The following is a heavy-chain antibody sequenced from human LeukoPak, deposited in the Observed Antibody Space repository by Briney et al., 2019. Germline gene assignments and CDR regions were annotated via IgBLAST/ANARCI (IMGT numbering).Heavy chain of an antibody. D-gene: IGHD2-2*01. CDR2: INPSGGST. V-gene: IGHV1-46*01. J-gene: IGHJ6*01. Sequence: ASVKVSCKASGYTFTSYYMHWVRQAPGQGLEWMGIINPSGGSTSYAQKFQGRVTMTRDMSTSTVYMELSSLRSEDTAVYYCARVHCSSTSCFLGHYYYYYGMDVWGQGTTVTVSS. CDR1: GYTFTSYY. CDR3: ARVHCSSTSCFLGHYYYYYGMDV.